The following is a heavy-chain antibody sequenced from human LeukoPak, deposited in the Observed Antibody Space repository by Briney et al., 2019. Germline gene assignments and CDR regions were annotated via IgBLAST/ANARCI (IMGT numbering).Heavy chain of an antibody. CDR2: IVVGSGNT. CDR1: GFTFTSSA. V-gene: IGHV1-58*01. Sequence: SVKVSCKASGFTFTSSAVQWVRQARGQRLEWIGWIVVGSGNTNYAQKFQERVTITRDMSTSTAYMELSSLRSEDTAVYYCAADDRELLNLDYWGQGALVTVSS. CDR3: AADDRELLNLDY. D-gene: IGHD1-7*01. J-gene: IGHJ4*02.